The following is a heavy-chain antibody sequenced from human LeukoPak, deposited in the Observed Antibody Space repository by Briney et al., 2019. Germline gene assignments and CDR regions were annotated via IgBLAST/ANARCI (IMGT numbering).Heavy chain of an antibody. V-gene: IGHV4-59*01. CDR3: AGSPAAVYNWNDGGYAFDI. CDR2: IYYSGST. J-gene: IGHJ3*02. D-gene: IGHD1-1*01. Sequence: SETLSLTCTVSGGSISSYYWSWIRQPPGKGLEGIGYIYYSGSTNYNPSLKSRVTISVDTSKNQFSLKLSSVTAADTAVYYCAGSPAAVYNWNDGGYAFDIWGQGTMVTVSS. CDR1: GGSISSYY.